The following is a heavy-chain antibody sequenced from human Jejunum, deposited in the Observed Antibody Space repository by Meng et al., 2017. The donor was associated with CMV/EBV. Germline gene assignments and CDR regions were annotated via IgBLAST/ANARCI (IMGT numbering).Heavy chain of an antibody. D-gene: IGHD2-8*02. J-gene: IGHJ4*02. CDR1: GFDFYDAW. Sequence: LSCAAFGFDFYDAWLSWVRQAPGKGLEWVGLIKKKADGETTDYAAPVKGRFTISRDDSENTLYLEMNSLKIEDTAVYYCTPGGGGVGDWGQGTLVTVSS. CDR2: IKKKADGETT. CDR3: TPGGGGVGD. V-gene: IGHV3-15*01.